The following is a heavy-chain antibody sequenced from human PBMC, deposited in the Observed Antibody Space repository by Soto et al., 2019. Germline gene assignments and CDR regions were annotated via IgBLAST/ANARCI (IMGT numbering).Heavy chain of an antibody. CDR2: INAGYGNT. Sequence: QVHLVQSGAEVRKPGASVKVSCKASGYTFSSYAMHWVRQAPGHRLEWMGWINAGYGNTKSSQKFQDRVTITRDTSASTDYMEMTRLRSEDTAVYYCARDTGDGTFDCWGQGTLVTVSS. V-gene: IGHV1-3*01. CDR3: ARDTGDGTFDC. D-gene: IGHD7-27*01. J-gene: IGHJ4*02. CDR1: GYTFSSYA.